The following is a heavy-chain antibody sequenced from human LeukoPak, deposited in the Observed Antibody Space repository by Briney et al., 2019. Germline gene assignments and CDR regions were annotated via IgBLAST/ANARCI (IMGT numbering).Heavy chain of an antibody. J-gene: IGHJ4*02. CDR2: IRYDGSNK. CDR3: AKPDPYSGSYYYYFDY. CDR1: GFTFSSYS. Sequence: GGSLRLSCAASGFTFSSYSMNWVRQAPGKGLEWVAFIRYDGSNKYYADSVKGRFTISRDNSKNTLYLQMNSLRAEDTAVYYCAKPDPYSGSYYYYFDYWGQGTLVTVSS. D-gene: IGHD1-26*01. V-gene: IGHV3-30*02.